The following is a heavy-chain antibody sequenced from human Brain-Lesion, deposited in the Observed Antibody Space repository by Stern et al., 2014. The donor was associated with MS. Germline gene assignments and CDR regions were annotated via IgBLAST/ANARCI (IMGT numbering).Heavy chain of an antibody. Sequence: VQLVESGPGLVKPSDTLSLTCSVSGDSLSSSTFYWGWIRQPPGKGPEWIGSVYYSGNTYYHPSLKSRVTISVYTSKNQVSLGLPSVTAADTAVYYCARHQLGYGYAYLRYWGQGTLVTVSS. CDR3: ARHQLGYGYAYLRY. J-gene: IGHJ4*02. CDR1: GDSLSSSTFY. CDR2: VYYSGNT. V-gene: IGHV4-39*01. D-gene: IGHD5-18*01.